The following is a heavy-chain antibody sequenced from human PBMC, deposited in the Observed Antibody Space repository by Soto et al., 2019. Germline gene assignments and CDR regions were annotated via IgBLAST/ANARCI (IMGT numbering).Heavy chain of an antibody. CDR2: INPSDGNR. V-gene: IGHV1-18*01. J-gene: IGHJ5*02. CDR3: ARDRLRGYDSSGFCS. Sequence: ASVKVSCKASGYSFSFYGINWIRQAPGQGLEWMGWINPSDGNRNFALKFEDRVTMTQATSTSTVFLVLRSLKSDDTAIYYCARDRLRGYDSSGFCSWGQGAMVTVSS. CDR1: GYSFSFYG. D-gene: IGHD3-22*01.